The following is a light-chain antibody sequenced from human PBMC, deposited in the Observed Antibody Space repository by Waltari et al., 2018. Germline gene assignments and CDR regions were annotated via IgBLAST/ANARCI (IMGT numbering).Light chain of an antibody. Sequence: QSVLTQPPSASGTPGQRVTISCSGSSSNIGSNPVYWYQQLPGTAPTLLIYRNNQRPSGVPDRFSGSKSGTSASLAISGLRSEDEAHYYCAAWDDSLEEVFGGGTKLTVL. V-gene: IGLV1-47*01. CDR2: RNN. CDR1: SSNIGSNP. J-gene: IGLJ2*01. CDR3: AAWDDSLEEV.